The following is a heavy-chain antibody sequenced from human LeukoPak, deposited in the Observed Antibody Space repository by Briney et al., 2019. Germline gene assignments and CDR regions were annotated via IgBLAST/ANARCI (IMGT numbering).Heavy chain of an antibody. D-gene: IGHD3-3*01. J-gene: IGHJ4*02. CDR3: ARRYGRFGVVYFDY. CDR2: IYTSGST. V-gene: IGHV4-4*07. CDR1: GGSISSYY. Sequence: SETLSLTCTVSGGSISSYYWSWIRQPAGKGLEWIGRIYTSGSTYYNPSLKSRVTISVDTSKNQFSLKLNSMTAADTAVYYCARRYGRFGVVYFDYWGQGTLVTVSS.